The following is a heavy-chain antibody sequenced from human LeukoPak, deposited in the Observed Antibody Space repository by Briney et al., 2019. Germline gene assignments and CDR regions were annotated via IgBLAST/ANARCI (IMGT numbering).Heavy chain of an antibody. CDR2: IIPYNGNT. CDR3: ARGTWIQLWSRSLPFDP. J-gene: IGHJ5*02. Sequence: GASVKVSCKTSGFSFTSYAISWVRQAPGQGLEWMGWIIPYNGNTNYAQKLQGRVTMTTDTSTSTAYMELRSLTSDDTAVYYCARGTWIQLWSRSLPFDPWGQGTLVTVSS. D-gene: IGHD5-18*01. CDR1: GFSFTSYA. V-gene: IGHV1-18*01.